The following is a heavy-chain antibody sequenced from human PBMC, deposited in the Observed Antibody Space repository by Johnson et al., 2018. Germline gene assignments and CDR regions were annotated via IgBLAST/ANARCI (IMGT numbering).Heavy chain of an antibody. J-gene: IGHJ3*02. CDR3: ARVVSRVKRKAKYDAFDI. CDR2: IRRKANSYAT. Sequence: VQLQESGGGLVQPGGSLKLSCAASGFTFSGSAMHWVRQASGKGLEWVGRIRRKANSYATAYAASVKGRFTISRDDSKNTAYLQMNSLKTEDTAVYYCARVVSRVKRKAKYDAFDIWGQGTMVTVSS. D-gene: IGHD2-15*01. CDR1: GFTFSGSA. V-gene: IGHV3-73*01.